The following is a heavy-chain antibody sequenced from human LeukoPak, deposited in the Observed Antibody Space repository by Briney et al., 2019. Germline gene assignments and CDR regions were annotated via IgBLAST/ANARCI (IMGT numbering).Heavy chain of an antibody. V-gene: IGHV3-9*01. D-gene: IGHD3-22*01. CDR3: AKSETYYYDSSGYNFDY. Sequence: GRSLTLSCAASGFTFDDYAMHWVRQAPGKGLEWVAGISWNSGSIGYADSVKGRFTISRDNAKNSLYLQMNSLRAEDTALYYCAKSETYYYDSSGYNFDYWGQGTLVTVSS. CDR2: ISWNSGSI. CDR1: GFTFDDYA. J-gene: IGHJ4*02.